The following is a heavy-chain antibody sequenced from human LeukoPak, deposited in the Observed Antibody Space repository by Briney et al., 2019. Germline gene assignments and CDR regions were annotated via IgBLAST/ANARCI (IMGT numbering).Heavy chain of an antibody. D-gene: IGHD3-22*01. CDR2: ISGSGGST. CDR3: ATATMIVVVITVFDY. Sequence: GGSLRPSCAASGFTFSSYAMSWVRQAPGKGLEWVSAISGSGGSTYYADSVKGRFTISRDNSKNTLYLQMNSLRAEDTAVYYCATATMIVVVITVFDYWGQGTLVTVSS. V-gene: IGHV3-23*01. J-gene: IGHJ4*02. CDR1: GFTFSSYA.